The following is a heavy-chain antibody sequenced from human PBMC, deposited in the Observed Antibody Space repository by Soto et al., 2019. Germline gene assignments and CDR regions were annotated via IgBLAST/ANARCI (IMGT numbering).Heavy chain of an antibody. CDR3: ARGGWKLFDY. J-gene: IGHJ4*02. D-gene: IGHD6-19*01. V-gene: IGHV4-30-4*01. CDR2: IYYSEST. CDR1: GGSISSGDYY. Sequence: SETLSLTCTVSGGSISSGDYYWSWIRQPPGKGLEWIGYIYYSESTYYNPSLKSRVTISVDTSKNQFSLKLSSVTAADTAVYYCARGGWKLFDYWGQGTLVTVSS.